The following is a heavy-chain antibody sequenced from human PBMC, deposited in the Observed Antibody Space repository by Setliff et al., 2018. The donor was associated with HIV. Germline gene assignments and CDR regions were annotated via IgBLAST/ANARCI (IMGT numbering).Heavy chain of an antibody. D-gene: IGHD1-26*01. J-gene: IGHJ3*01. V-gene: IGHV4-59*01. Sequence: SLTCRVSGMSIRGYYWSWIRQSPGKGLEWIGYIYYTGTTSYNPSLKSRVTIQVDTSNNRFSLNLRSATVADTAVYFCARDHELGAFDLWGQGTMVTVS. CDR2: IYYTGTT. CDR3: ARDHELGAFDL. CDR1: GMSIRGYY.